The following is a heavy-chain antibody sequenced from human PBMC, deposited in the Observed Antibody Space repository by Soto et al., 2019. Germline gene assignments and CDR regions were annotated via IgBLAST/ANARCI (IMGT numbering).Heavy chain of an antibody. J-gene: IGHJ4*02. CDR3: AHCTRQDYGDYDPGTSDVFDS. CDR2: IYGDNDK. CDR1: GFSLSNSGVG. Sequence: QITLKESGPSPVKPTQTLTVTCTFSGFSLSNSGVGVAWIRQPPGKALEWLALIYGDNDKRYSPSLKTRLTITKDTSKIQVVLTMTNMDPVDTATYCCAHCTRQDYGDYDPGTSDVFDSWGQGTLVNVSS. D-gene: IGHD4-17*01. V-gene: IGHV2-5*02.